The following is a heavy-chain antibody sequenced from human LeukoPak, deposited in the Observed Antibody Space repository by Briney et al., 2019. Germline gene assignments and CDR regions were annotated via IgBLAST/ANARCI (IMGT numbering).Heavy chain of an antibody. Sequence: ASVKVSCKASGYTFTGYYMHWVRQAPGQGLEWMGWINPNSGGTNYAQKFQGRVTMTRDTSISTAYMELSRLRSDDTALYYCARDRTRYYYYSYMDVWGKGTAVTISS. J-gene: IGHJ6*03. D-gene: IGHD1-14*01. CDR3: ARDRTRYYYYSYMDV. CDR1: GYTFTGYY. CDR2: INPNSGGT. V-gene: IGHV1-2*02.